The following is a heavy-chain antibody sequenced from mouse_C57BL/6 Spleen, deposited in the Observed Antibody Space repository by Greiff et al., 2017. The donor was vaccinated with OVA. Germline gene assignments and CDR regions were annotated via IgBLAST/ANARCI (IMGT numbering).Heavy chain of an antibody. CDR1: GYTFTSYW. V-gene: IGHV1-61*01. CDR3: AHGTLFAY. J-gene: IGHJ3*01. Sequence: QVQLKESGAELVRPGSSVKLSCKASGYTFTSYWMDWVKQRPGQGLEWIGNIYPSDSETHYNQKFKDKATLTVDKSSSTAYMQLSSLTSEDSAVYYCAHGTLFAYWGQGTLVTVSA. CDR2: IYPSDSET. D-gene: IGHD2-1*01.